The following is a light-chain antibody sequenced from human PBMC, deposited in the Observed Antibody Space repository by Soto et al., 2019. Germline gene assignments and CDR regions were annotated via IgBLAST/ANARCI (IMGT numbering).Light chain of an antibody. Sequence: QSVLTQPPSASGSPGQSVTISCTGTSSDIGGYNYVSWYQQLPGKTPKLLIYEVNKRPSGVPDRFSGSKSGNTASLTVSGLKAENEADYSCSSKEGSNKGVSGTGTKVTVL. J-gene: IGLJ1*01. CDR2: EVN. CDR3: SSKEGSNKGV. V-gene: IGLV2-8*01. CDR1: SSDIGGYNY.